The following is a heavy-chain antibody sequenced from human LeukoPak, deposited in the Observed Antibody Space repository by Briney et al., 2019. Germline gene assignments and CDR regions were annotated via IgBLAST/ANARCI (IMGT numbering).Heavy chain of an antibody. D-gene: IGHD1-14*01. CDR3: ARSPGAYYFYRMGV. V-gene: IGHV4-59*08. CDR1: GGSINSYY. J-gene: IGHJ6*02. Sequence: SETLSLTCTVSGGSINSYYWSWIRQPPGKGLEWIGYIYYSGSANYNPSLKSRVTISVDTSKNQISLKLSSVTAADTAVYYCARSPGAYYFYRMGVWGQGTTVTVSS. CDR2: IYYSGSA.